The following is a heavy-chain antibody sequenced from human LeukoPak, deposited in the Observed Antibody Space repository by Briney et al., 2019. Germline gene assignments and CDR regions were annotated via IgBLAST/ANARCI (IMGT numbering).Heavy chain of an antibody. J-gene: IGHJ4*02. Sequence: SETLSLTCTVSGGSISSYYWSWVRQSPGKGLEWIGYIHDSDNTYYSPSLKSRVTISVDTSKNQFSLRVNSMTAADTAVYYCARGRRTIFGVVTPHFDYWGQGTLVTVSS. CDR2: IHDSDNT. CDR1: GGSISSYY. D-gene: IGHD3-3*01. CDR3: ARGRRTIFGVVTPHFDY. V-gene: IGHV4-59*01.